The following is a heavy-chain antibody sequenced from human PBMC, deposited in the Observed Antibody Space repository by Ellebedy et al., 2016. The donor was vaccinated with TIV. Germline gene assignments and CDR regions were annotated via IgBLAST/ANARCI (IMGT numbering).Heavy chain of an antibody. J-gene: IGHJ5*01. D-gene: IGHD2-21*01. CDR2: ISGTTFDT. CDR3: ARFARIADS. V-gene: IGHV3-11*03. Sequence: GESLKISXAASGFTFNDYYMSWIRQAPGKGPEFVSYISGTTFDTNYADTVKGRFTISRDNAKNSLYLQMNNLRVEDTAIYYCARFARIADSWGQGTLVTVSS. CDR1: GFTFNDYY.